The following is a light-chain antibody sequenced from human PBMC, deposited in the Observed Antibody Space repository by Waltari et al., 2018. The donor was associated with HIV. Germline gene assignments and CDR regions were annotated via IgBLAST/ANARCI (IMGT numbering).Light chain of an antibody. CDR2: AAS. V-gene: IGKV1-27*01. Sequence: DIQMTQSPPSLSASVGDRVTITCRSSQGIGDYLAWYQQKPGKHPELLIFAASTLQSGVPSRFSGGGSGTDFTLTISSLQPEDVATYFCQKYNSAPRTFGRGTKVEIK. CDR3: QKYNSAPRT. CDR1: QGIGDY. J-gene: IGKJ1*01.